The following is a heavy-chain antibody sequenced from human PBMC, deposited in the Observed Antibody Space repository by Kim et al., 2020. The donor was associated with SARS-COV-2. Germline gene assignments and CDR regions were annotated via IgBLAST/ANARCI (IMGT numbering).Heavy chain of an antibody. CDR3: TRSAGPYDYYFDY. V-gene: IGHV5-51*01. D-gene: IGHD3-16*01. J-gene: IGHJ4*02. Sequence: RHSPSCQGQVTISADKSTTTAYLQWSSLKASDTAMYYCTRSAGPYDYYFDYWGQGTLVTVSS.